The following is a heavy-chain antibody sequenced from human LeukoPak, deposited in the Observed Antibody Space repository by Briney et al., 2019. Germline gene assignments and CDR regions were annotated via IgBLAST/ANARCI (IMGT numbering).Heavy chain of an antibody. Sequence: SETLPLTCTVSGGSISSYYWSWIRQPPGKGLEWIGYIYTSGSTNYNPSLQSRVTISVDTSKNQFSLKLSSVTAADTAVYYCARRGRDGYNFWFDYWGQGTLVTVSS. CDR2: IYTSGST. V-gene: IGHV4-4*09. CDR1: GGSISSYY. D-gene: IGHD5-24*01. CDR3: ARRGRDGYNFWFDY. J-gene: IGHJ4*02.